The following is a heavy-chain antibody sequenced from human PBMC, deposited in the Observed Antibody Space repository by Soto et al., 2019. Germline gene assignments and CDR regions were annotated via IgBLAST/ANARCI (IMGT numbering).Heavy chain of an antibody. CDR1: GYDFTTYG. CDR2: ISAHNGNT. J-gene: IGHJ4*02. Sequence: QVPLVHSGAEVKNPGASVKVSGKGSGYDFTTYGITWVRQAPGQGLERMAWISAHNGNTNYAPNLQGRVTVTRDTSTSTAYIELRSLRSDDTAVYYCARGRDGDYWGQGALVTGSS. CDR3: ARGRDGDY. V-gene: IGHV1-18*01. D-gene: IGHD6-6*01.